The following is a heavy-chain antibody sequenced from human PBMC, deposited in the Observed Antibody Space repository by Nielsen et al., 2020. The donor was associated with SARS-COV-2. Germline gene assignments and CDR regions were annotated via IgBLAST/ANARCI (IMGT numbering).Heavy chain of an antibody. J-gene: IGHJ4*02. CDR3: ARTILPNWDYRAYDY. CDR1: GGSFSEYY. V-gene: IGHV4-34*01. D-gene: IGHD1-7*01. Sequence: SETLSLTCGVYGGSFSEYYWTWIRQAPGKGLEWIGEIYPSGSTNYNPSLKSRVTISVGTSKMQFSLELRSVTAADTAVYYCARTILPNWDYRAYDYWGQGALVTVSS. CDR2: IYPSGST.